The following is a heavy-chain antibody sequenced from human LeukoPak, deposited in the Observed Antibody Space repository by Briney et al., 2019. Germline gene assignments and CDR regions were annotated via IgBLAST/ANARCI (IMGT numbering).Heavy chain of an antibody. D-gene: IGHD6-13*01. CDR3: ARQQLGELAY. CDR2: INTNTGNP. V-gene: IGHV7-4-1*02. J-gene: IGHJ4*02. CDR1: GYTFTSYS. Sequence: ASVKVSCKASGYTFTSYSMNWVRQAPGQGLEWMGWINTNTGNPTYAQGFTGRFVFSLDTSVSTTYLQISNLKAEDTAVYYCARQQLGELAYWGQGTLVTVSS.